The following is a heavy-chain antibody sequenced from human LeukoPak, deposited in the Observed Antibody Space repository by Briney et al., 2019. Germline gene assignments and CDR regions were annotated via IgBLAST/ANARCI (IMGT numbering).Heavy chain of an antibody. CDR1: GGSISSGDYY. CDR2: IYYSGST. Sequence: SETLSLTCTVSGGSISSGDYYWSWIRQPPGKGLEWIGYIYYSGSTYYNPSLKSRVTISVDTSKNQFSLKLSSVTAADTAVYYCARRKGIQLWCGIHAFDIWGQGTMVTVSS. J-gene: IGHJ3*02. D-gene: IGHD5-18*01. V-gene: IGHV4-30-4*01. CDR3: ARRKGIQLWCGIHAFDI.